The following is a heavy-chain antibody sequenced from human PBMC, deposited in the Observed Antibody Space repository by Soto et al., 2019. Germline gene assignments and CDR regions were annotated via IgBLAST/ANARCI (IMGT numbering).Heavy chain of an antibody. CDR3: ATFREGYCTNGVCYTGGLDY. D-gene: IGHD2-8*01. Sequence: KASETLSLTCTVSGGSISSYYWSWIRQPAGKGLEWIGRIYTSGNTNYNPSLKSRVTMSVDTSKNQFSLKLTSVTAADTAVYYCATFREGYCTNGVCYTGGLDYWGQGTLVTVSS. CDR2: IYTSGNT. CDR1: GGSISSYY. V-gene: IGHV4-4*07. J-gene: IGHJ4*02.